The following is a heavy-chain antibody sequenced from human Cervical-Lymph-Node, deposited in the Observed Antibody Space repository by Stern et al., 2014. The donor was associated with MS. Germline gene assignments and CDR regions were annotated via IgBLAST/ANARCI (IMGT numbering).Heavy chain of an antibody. Sequence: VQLVESGGGVVQPGRSLRLSCAASGFTFSSYGMHWVRQAPGKGLEWGAVIWYDGRNKSYADSVKGRFTISRVNSKNTLYLQMNSLRAEDTAVYYCARDRHDLGYCSGGSCYLPDYWGQGTLVTVSS. D-gene: IGHD2-15*01. V-gene: IGHV3-33*01. CDR2: IWYDGRNK. CDR1: GFTFSSYG. J-gene: IGHJ4*02. CDR3: ARDRHDLGYCSGGSCYLPDY.